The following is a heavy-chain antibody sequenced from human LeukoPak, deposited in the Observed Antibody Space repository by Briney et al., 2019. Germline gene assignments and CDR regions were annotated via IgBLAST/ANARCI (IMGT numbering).Heavy chain of an antibody. D-gene: IGHD1-26*01. J-gene: IGHJ6*03. CDR3: ARGGGSYEYYYYYYYMDV. CDR1: GYTFTSYG. V-gene: IGHV1-18*01. Sequence: ASVKVSCKASGYTFTSYGTSWVRQAPGQGLEWMGWISAYNGNTNYAQKLQGRVTMTTDTSTSTAYMELRSLGSDDTAVYYCARGGGSYEYYYYYYYMDVWGKGTTVTVSS. CDR2: ISAYNGNT.